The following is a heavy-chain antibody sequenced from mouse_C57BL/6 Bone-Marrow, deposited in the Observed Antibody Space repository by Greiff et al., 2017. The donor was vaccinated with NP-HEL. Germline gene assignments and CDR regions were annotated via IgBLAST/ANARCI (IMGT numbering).Heavy chain of an antibody. D-gene: IGHD1-1*01. Sequence: EVKLMESGGGLVKPGGSLKLSCAASGFTFSDYGMHWVRQAPEKGLEWVAYISSGSSTLYYADTVKGRFTISRDNAKNTLFLQMTSLRSEDTAMYYCARERLRSVRYGYFDVWGTGTTVTVSS. J-gene: IGHJ1*03. CDR2: ISSGSSTL. CDR3: ARERLRSVRYGYFDV. CDR1: GFTFSDYG. V-gene: IGHV5-17*01.